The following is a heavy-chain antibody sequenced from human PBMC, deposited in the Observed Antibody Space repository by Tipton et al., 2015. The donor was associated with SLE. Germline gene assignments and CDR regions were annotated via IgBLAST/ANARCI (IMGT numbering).Heavy chain of an antibody. CDR1: GFSFRSYS. CDR2: ISYDGSDQ. J-gene: IGHJ4*02. V-gene: IGHV3-30*04. Sequence: SLRLSCAASGFSFRSYSMHWVRQAPGKGLEWVAIISYDGSDQYYADSVKGRFTISRDISKNTLYLQMNSLTTEDTAMYFCARDNYSHYPIDYWGQGTLVTVSS. CDR3: ARDNYSHYPIDY. D-gene: IGHD4-11*01.